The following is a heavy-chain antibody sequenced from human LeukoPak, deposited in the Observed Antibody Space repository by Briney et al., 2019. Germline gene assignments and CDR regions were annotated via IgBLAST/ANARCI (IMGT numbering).Heavy chain of an antibody. CDR1: GFTFSSYS. D-gene: IGHD3-16*02. J-gene: IGHJ4*02. Sequence: GGSLRLSCAASGFTFSSYSMNWVRQAPGKGLEWVSSISSSSSYIYYADSVKGRFTISRDNAKNSLYLQMNSLRAEDTAVCYCARGYYDYVWGSYRYPFYFGYWGQGTLVTVSS. CDR2: ISSSSSYI. CDR3: ARGYYDYVWGSYRYPFYFGY. V-gene: IGHV3-21*01.